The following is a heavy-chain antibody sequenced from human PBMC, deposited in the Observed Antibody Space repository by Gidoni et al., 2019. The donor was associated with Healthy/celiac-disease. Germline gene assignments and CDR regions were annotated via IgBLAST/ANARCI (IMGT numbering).Heavy chain of an antibody. J-gene: IGHJ4*02. Sequence: GLEWVSYISSSSSTIYYADSVKGRFTISRDNAKNSLYLQMNSLRAEDTAVYYCARVDTTVVTPAGDYWGQGTLVTVSS. CDR3: ARVDTTVVTPAGDY. CDR2: ISSSSSTI. D-gene: IGHD4-17*01. V-gene: IGHV3-48*01.